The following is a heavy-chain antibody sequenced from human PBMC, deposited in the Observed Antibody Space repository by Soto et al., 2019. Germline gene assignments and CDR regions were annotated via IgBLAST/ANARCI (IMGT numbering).Heavy chain of an antibody. Sequence: QVQLVESGGGVVQPGRSLRLSCAASGFTFSSYGMHWVRQAPGKGLEWVAVISYDGSNKYYADSVKGRFTISRDNSKKPLYLQMNSLRAEDTAVYYCATSAGLRYFDGPTGGDYWGQGTLVTVSS. V-gene: IGHV3-30*03. J-gene: IGHJ4*02. CDR3: ATSAGLRYFDGPTGGDY. CDR1: GFTFSSYG. CDR2: ISYDGSNK. D-gene: IGHD3-9*01.